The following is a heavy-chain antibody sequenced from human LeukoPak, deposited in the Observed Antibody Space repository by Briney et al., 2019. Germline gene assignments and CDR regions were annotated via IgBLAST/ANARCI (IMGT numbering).Heavy chain of an antibody. Sequence: GGSLRLSCVGSGFTFSSHAMSWVRQAPEKGPEWVSGIYESGQTTHYADSVKGRFSISRDNSKNTLYLQMDSLRGEDTAIYYCAKDYRIGYSDHFDYWGQGALVTVSS. J-gene: IGHJ4*02. CDR2: IYESGQTT. CDR1: GFTFSSHA. D-gene: IGHD2-21*01. CDR3: AKDYRIGYSDHFDY. V-gene: IGHV3-23*01.